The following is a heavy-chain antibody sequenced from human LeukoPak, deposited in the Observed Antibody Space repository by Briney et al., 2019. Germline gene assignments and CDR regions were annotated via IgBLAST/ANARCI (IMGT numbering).Heavy chain of an antibody. J-gene: IGHJ6*02. V-gene: IGHV1-8*01. Sequence: ASVKVSCKASGCTFTSYDINWVRQATGQGLEWMGWMNPNSGNTGYAQKFQGRVTMTRNTSISTAYMELSSLRSEDTAVYYCARGSRTRGTMVRGVGYGMDVWGQGTTVTVSS. CDR3: ARGSRTRGTMVRGVGYGMDV. CDR1: GCTFTSYD. CDR2: MNPNSGNT. D-gene: IGHD3-10*01.